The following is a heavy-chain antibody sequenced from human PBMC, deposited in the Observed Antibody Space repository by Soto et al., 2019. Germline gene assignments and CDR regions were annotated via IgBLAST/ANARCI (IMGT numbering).Heavy chain of an antibody. CDR1: GYTFTSYY. J-gene: IGHJ6*02. CDR2: INPSGGST. D-gene: IGHD6-13*01. CDR3: ARAAEQQLVYYYYYYGMDV. V-gene: IGHV1-46*01. Sequence: ASVKVSCKASGYTFTSYYMHWVRQAPGQGLEWMGIINPSGGSTSYAQKLQGRVTMTRDTSTSTVYMELSSLRSEDTAVYYCARAAEQQLVYYYYYYGMDVWGQGTTVTSP.